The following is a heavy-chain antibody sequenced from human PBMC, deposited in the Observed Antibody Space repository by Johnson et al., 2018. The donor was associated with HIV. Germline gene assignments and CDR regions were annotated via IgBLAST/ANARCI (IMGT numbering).Heavy chain of an antibody. Sequence: VQLVESGGGLVQPGGSLRLSCAASGFTFSDHYMDWVRQAPGKGLEWVGRTRNKANSYTTEYAASVKGRFTISRDDSKNSVYLQMNSLRAEDTAVYYCARGTLAAFDIWGQGTMVTVSS. D-gene: IGHD2-2*01. CDR3: ARGTLAAFDI. CDR1: GFTFSDHY. V-gene: IGHV3-72*01. CDR2: TRNKANSYTT. J-gene: IGHJ3*02.